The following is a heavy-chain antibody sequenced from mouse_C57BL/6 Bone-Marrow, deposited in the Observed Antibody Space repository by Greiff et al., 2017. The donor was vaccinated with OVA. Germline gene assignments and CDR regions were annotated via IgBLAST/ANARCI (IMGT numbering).Heavy chain of an antibody. D-gene: IGHD2-2*01. CDR1: GYTFTSYW. V-gene: IGHV1-61*01. J-gene: IGHJ3*01. CDR3: ARGSMVTTEFAY. Sequence: QVQLQQPGAELVRPGSSVKLSCKASGYTFTSYWMDWVKQRPGQGLEWIGNIYPSDSETHYNQKFKDKATLTVDKSSSTAYMQLSSLTSEDSAVYYCARGSMVTTEFAYWGQGTLVTVSA. CDR2: IYPSDSET.